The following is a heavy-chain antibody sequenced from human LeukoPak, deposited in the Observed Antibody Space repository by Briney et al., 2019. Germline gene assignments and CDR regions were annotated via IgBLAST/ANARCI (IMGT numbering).Heavy chain of an antibody. J-gene: IGHJ5*02. Sequence: SETLSLTCAVYGGSFSGNYWNWIRQSPGKGLEWVGEINYGGSTHYNPSLKSRVSISLGTSKNQFSLKVTSVTAADTAIYYCARVYYYDSSGYYGGNWFDPWGQGTLVTVSS. D-gene: IGHD3-22*01. V-gene: IGHV4-34*01. CDR3: ARVYYYDSSGYYGGNWFDP. CDR2: INYGGST. CDR1: GGSFSGNY.